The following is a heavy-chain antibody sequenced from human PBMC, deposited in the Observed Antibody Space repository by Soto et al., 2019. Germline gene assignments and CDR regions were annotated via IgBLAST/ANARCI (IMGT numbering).Heavy chain of an antibody. CDR2: ISGGGRPI. D-gene: IGHD6-19*01. CDR3: ARDLGWAFDI. CDR1: GFTFSTFS. J-gene: IGHJ4*02. V-gene: IGHV3-48*02. Sequence: EVQLVESGGGSVQPGGSLRLSCAASGFTFSTFSMNWVRQAPGRGLEWISYISGGGRPISYADSVKGRFTISRDNAKNSLYLQMDSLTDEDTAVYYCARDLGWAFDIWGQGTLVTVSS.